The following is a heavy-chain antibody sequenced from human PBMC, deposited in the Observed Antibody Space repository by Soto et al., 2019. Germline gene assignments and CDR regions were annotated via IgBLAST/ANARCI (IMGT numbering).Heavy chain of an antibody. CDR3: ARIGVGAGFGMDV. CDR2: INHSGST. D-gene: IGHD1-26*01. CDR1: GGSFSGYY. J-gene: IGHJ6*02. V-gene: IGHV4-34*01. Sequence: PSETLSLTCAVYGGSFSGYYRSWFRQPPGKGLEWIGEINHSGSTNYNPSLKSRITISVDTSKTQFSLKLSSVTAADTAVYYCARIGVGAGFGMDVWGQGITVTVSS.